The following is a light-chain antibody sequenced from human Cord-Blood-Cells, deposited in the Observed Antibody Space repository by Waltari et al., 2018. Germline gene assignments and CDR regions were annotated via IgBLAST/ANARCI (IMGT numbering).Light chain of an antibody. Sequence: YALTQPASVSGSTGQSIPISFTGNSRNDVGYNYVSWYQQHPGKAPKLMIYDVSNRPSGVSNRFSGSKSGNTASLTISGLQAEDEADYYCSSYTSSSTVFGGGTKLTVL. CDR3: SSYTSSSTV. CDR1: SRNDVGYNY. J-gene: IGLJ3*02. V-gene: IGLV2-14*01. CDR2: DVS.